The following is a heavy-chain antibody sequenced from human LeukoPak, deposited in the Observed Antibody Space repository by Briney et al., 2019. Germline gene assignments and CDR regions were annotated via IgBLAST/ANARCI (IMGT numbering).Heavy chain of an antibody. CDR1: GFTVSSNY. J-gene: IGHJ3*02. CDR2: IYSGNNT. V-gene: IGHV3-53*01. D-gene: IGHD6-19*01. Sequence: EGSLRLSCAASGFTVSSNYMSWVRQAPGKGLEWVSVIYSGNNTYYADSVKGRFTISRDNSKNTLYLQMNSLRAEDTAVYYCAKSGSSGWPDAFDIWGQGTMVTVSS. CDR3: AKSGSSGWPDAFDI.